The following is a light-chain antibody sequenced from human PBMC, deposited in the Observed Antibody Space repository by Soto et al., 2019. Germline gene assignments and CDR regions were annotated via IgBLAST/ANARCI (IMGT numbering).Light chain of an antibody. CDR3: SSYAATNTVL. Sequence: QSVLAQPASVSGSPGQSITISCTGTSSDIGAFNYVSWYQQHPGDAPKLLIFDVSDRPSRISVRFSASNSGNTGPLTISELQTEDEAHYFCSSYAATNTVLFGGGTELTV. J-gene: IGLJ2*01. V-gene: IGLV2-14*03. CDR2: DVS. CDR1: SSDIGAFNY.